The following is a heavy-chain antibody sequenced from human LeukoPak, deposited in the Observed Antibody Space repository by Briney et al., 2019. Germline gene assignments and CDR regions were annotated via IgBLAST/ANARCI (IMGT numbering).Heavy chain of an antibody. J-gene: IGHJ4*02. CDR3: ARRFDS. CDR1: GFTFSNYG. Sequence: PGGSLRLSCVASGFTFSNYGIHWVRQAPGKGLEWVAVISYDGNNKYYADSVKGRFTISRDNSKNTLYLQMNSLRDEDTAVYYCARRFDSWGQGTLVTVSS. V-gene: IGHV3-30*03. CDR2: ISYDGNNK.